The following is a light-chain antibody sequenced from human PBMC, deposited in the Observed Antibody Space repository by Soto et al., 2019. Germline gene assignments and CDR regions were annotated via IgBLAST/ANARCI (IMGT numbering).Light chain of an antibody. CDR3: SSYTSSSTLGV. Sequence: QSALTQPASVSGSPGQSITISCTGTSSDVGGYNYVSWYQQHPGKAPKLIIYDVSSRPSGVSNRFSGSKSVNTASLTISGLQAEDEADYYCSSYTSSSTLGVFGGGTKLTVL. J-gene: IGLJ2*01. V-gene: IGLV2-14*01. CDR2: DVS. CDR1: SSDVGGYNY.